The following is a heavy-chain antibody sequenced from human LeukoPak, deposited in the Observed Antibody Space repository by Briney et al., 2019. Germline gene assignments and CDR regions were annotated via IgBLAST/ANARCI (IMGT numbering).Heavy chain of an antibody. Sequence: SETLSLTCTVSGGSLSSYYWSWIRPPPGKGREWIGYIYYSGSTNYNPSLKSRVTISVDTSKNQFSLKLSSVTAADTAVYYCASLGSVSGLFDYWGQGTLVTVSS. D-gene: IGHD1-26*01. J-gene: IGHJ4*02. CDR2: IYYSGST. CDR1: GGSLSSYY. CDR3: ASLGSVSGLFDY. V-gene: IGHV4-59*01.